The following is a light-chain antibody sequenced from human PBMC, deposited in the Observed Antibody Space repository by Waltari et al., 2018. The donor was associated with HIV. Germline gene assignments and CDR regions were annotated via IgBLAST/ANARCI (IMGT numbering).Light chain of an antibody. CDR3: AAWDANLNGRL. J-gene: IGLJ2*01. V-gene: IGLV1-44*01. CDR1: ISNIGGNT. CDR2: SND. Sequence: QSVLTQSPSASGTPGQRVTISCSGSISNIGGNTVSRYQHLPGTAPKLLIYSNDQRPSGVPDRFSGSKSGTSACLAIRGLQSEDEADYYCAAWDANLNGRLFGGGTKLTVL.